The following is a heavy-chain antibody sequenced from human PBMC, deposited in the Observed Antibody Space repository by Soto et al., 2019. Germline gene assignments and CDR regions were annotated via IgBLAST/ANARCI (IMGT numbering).Heavy chain of an antibody. D-gene: IGHD5-12*01. V-gene: IGHV4-34*01. CDR2: INHSGST. CDR3: AREELRGQEWLRPFDY. J-gene: IGHJ4*02. Sequence: QVQLQQWGAGLLKPSETLSLTCAVYGGSFSGYYWSWIRQPPGKGLGWIGEINHSGSTNYNPSLKSRVTISVDTSKNQFSLKLSSVTAADTAVYYCAREELRGQEWLRPFDYWGQGTLVTVSS. CDR1: GGSFSGYY.